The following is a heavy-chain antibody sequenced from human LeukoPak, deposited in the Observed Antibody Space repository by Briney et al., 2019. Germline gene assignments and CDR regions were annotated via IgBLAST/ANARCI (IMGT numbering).Heavy chain of an antibody. Sequence: GGSLRLSCAASGFTFSSYWMHWVRQAPGKGPVWVSRINNDGSGTTYADSVKGRFTISRDDARNTLYLQMNSLRAEDTAVYYCVRGGESTWSWGQGTLVTVSS. CDR3: VRGGESTWS. CDR2: INNDGSGT. D-gene: IGHD2-15*01. J-gene: IGHJ5*02. V-gene: IGHV3-74*01. CDR1: GFTFSSYW.